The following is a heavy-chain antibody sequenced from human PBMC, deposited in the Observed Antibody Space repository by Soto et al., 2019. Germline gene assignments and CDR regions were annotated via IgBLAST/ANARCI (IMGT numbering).Heavy chain of an antibody. CDR3: ARILRFLEWPTDI. Sequence: PGGSLRLSCAASGFTFANSAMNWVRQAPGKGLEWVSAITDSGSNKFYADSVKGRFTISRDNSKNTLYLQMNSLRAEDTAVYYCARILRFLEWPTDIWGQGTMVTVSS. V-gene: IGHV3-23*01. J-gene: IGHJ3*02. CDR1: GFTFANSA. CDR2: ITDSGSNK. D-gene: IGHD3-3*01.